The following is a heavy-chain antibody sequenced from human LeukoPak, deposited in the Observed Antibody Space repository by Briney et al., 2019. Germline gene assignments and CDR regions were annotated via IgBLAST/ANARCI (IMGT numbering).Heavy chain of an antibody. CDR1: GGSFSGYY. V-gene: IGHV4-34*01. Sequence: SETLSLTCAVYGGSFSGYYWSWIRQPPGKGLEWIGEINHSGSTNYNPSLKSRVTISVDTSKNQFSLKLSSVTAADTAVYYCARGGDIVVVVAATCAFDIWGQETRVTVSS. J-gene: IGHJ3*02. D-gene: IGHD2-15*01. CDR2: INHSGST. CDR3: ARGGDIVVVVAATCAFDI.